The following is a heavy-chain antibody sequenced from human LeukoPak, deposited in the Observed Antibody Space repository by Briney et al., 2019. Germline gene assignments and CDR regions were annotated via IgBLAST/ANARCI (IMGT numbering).Heavy chain of an antibody. J-gene: IGHJ5*02. Sequence: PGGSLRLSCAASGFTFRSYGMHWVRQAPGKGLEWVAFIRYDGNSNYYADSVKGRFTISRDNSKNTLYLQMNSLRAEDTAVYYCAKDSYRSSNWFDPWGQGTLVTVSS. CDR3: AKDSYRSSNWFDP. CDR1: GFTFRSYG. D-gene: IGHD6-6*01. CDR2: IRYDGNSN. V-gene: IGHV3-30*02.